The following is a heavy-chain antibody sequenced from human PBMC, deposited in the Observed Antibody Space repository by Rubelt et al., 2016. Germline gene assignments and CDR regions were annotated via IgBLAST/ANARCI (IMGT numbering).Heavy chain of an antibody. J-gene: IGHJ4*01. V-gene: IGHV4-39*07. CDR2: VSYSGTT. CDR3: AMYYYDSCGGVNYFDD. D-gene: IGHD3-22*01. Sequence: GLEWIGSVSYSGTTKYSPSLKSRVTISVDTSKYQFSLKLTSVTAADTAVYYCAMYYYDSCGGVNYFDDWGHGTLVTVSS.